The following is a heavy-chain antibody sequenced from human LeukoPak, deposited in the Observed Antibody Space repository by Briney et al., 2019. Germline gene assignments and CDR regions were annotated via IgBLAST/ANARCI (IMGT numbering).Heavy chain of an antibody. Sequence: GGSLRLSCAASGFTLSTCGMHWVRQAPGKGLEWVAMISHDGNSKQYADFAKGRFTITRDNSKNTLYLEMNSLRTEDTAVYHCAKDLYDNDWYNYFDPWGQGALVTVSS. CDR3: AKDLYDNDWYNYFDP. D-gene: IGHD5-24*01. V-gene: IGHV3-30*18. CDR2: ISHDGNSK. J-gene: IGHJ5*02. CDR1: GFTLSTCG.